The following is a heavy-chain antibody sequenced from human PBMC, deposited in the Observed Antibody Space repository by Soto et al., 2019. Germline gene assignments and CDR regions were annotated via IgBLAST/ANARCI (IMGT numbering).Heavy chain of an antibody. CDR3: SKNGTTLFAS. J-gene: IGHJ5*01. D-gene: IGHD1-1*01. V-gene: IGHV1-18*01. Sequence: QVQLVQSGPELRKPGASVKVSCKTSGYSFHNSGISWVRQAPGQGLEWMGWISVLNGYAHYGQKFQGRVIMTADTFTSTAYMELRGLRSDDTAMYYCSKNGTTLFASWGQGTPVTFSS. CDR2: ISVLNGYA. CDR1: GYSFHNSG.